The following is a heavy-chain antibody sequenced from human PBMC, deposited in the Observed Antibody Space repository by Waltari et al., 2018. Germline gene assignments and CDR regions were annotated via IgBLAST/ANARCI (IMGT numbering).Heavy chain of an antibody. V-gene: IGHV1-2*06. Sequence: QVQLVRSGAGMKKPGASVQVSCKPPGYTLTRYYIHWVRQAPGQGLEWMGQINPNSGGTNYAQKFQGRVTMTRDTSISTAYMALSRLRSDDTAVYYCARGSSTQLAGYWGQGTLVTVSS. CDR3: ARGSSTQLAGY. CDR2: INPNSGGT. CDR1: GYTLTRYY. D-gene: IGHD6-6*01. J-gene: IGHJ4*02.